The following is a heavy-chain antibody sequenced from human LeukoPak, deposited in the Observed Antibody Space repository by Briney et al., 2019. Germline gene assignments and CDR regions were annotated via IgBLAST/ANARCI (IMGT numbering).Heavy chain of an antibody. V-gene: IGHV4-59*05. Sequence: SETLSLTCTVSGGSISSYYWSWIRQPPGKGLEWIGSIYYSGSTYYNPSLKSRVTISVDTSKNQFSLKLSSVTAADTAVYYCAREGYLRFLEWLPQLYYFDYWGQGTLVTVSS. J-gene: IGHJ4*02. CDR2: IYYSGST. D-gene: IGHD3-3*01. CDR3: AREGYLRFLEWLPQLYYFDY. CDR1: GGSISSYY.